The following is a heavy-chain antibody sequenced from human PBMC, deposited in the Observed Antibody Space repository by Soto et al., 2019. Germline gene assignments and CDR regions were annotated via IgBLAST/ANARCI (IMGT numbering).Heavy chain of an antibody. V-gene: IGHV3-33*01. CDR2: IWYDGSNK. Sequence: QVQLVESGGGVVQPGRSLRLSCAASGFTFSSYGMHWVRQAPGKGLEWVAVIWYDGSNKYYADSVKGRFTISRDNSKNTLDLQMNSLRAEDTAVYYCARDECWGSNTSCQEFDYWGQGTLVTVSS. CDR3: ARDECWGSNTSCQEFDY. J-gene: IGHJ4*02. CDR1: GFTFSSYG. D-gene: IGHD2-2*01.